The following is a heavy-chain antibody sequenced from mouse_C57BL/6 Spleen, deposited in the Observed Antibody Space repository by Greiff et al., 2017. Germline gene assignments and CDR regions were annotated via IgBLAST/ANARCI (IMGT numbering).Heavy chain of an antibody. CDR2: FYPGSGSI. CDR1: GYTFTEYT. D-gene: IGHD1-1*01. V-gene: IGHV1-62-2*01. J-gene: IGHJ4*01. CDR3: ARHDGPVTTVVADYYAMDY. Sequence: VQLQQSGAELVKPGASVKLSCKASGYTFTEYTIHWVKQRSGQGLEWIGWFYPGSGSIKYNEKFKDKATLTADKSSSTVYMELSRLTSEDSAVYFCARHDGPVTTVVADYYAMDYWGQGTSVTVSS.